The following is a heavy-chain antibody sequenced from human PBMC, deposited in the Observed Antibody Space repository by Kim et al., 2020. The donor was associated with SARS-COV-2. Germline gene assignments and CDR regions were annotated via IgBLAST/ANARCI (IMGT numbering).Heavy chain of an antibody. J-gene: IGHJ5*02. D-gene: IGHD3-10*01. CDR2: IIPIFGTA. Sequence: SVKVSCKASGGTFSSYAISWVRQAPGQGLEWMGGIIPIFGTANYAQKFQGRVTITADESTSTAYMELSSLRSEDTAVYYCARGGFGEFLVSGQYNWFDPWGQGTLVTVSS. CDR1: GGTFSSYA. V-gene: IGHV1-69*13. CDR3: ARGGFGEFLVSGQYNWFDP.